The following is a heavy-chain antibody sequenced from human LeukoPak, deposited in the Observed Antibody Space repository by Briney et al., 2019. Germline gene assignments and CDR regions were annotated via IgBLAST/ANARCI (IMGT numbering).Heavy chain of an antibody. CDR2: ISGSDGST. V-gene: IGHV3-23*01. Sequence: GGSLRLSCTASGFTFSNYAMSWVRQATGKGLEWDSTISGSDGSTYYADSVKGRFTISRDNSKNTLYLQMNSLRVEDTAIYYCAKGRGYCTGGSCYSDYWGQGTLVTVSS. CDR3: AKGRGYCTGGSCYSDY. D-gene: IGHD2-15*01. CDR1: GFTFSNYA. J-gene: IGHJ4*02.